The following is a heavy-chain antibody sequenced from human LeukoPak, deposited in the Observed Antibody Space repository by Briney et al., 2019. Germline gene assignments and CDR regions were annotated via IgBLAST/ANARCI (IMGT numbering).Heavy chain of an antibody. CDR1: GGSISSGGYY. J-gene: IGHJ5*02. CDR2: IYHSGST. V-gene: IGHV4-30-2*01. CDR3: ARFNLYSRNWFDP. Sequence: SETLSLTCTVSGGSISSGGYYWSWIRQPPGKGLEWIGYIYHSGSTYYNPSLKSRVTISVDTSKNQFSLKLSSVTAADTAVYYCARFNLYSRNWFDPWGQGTLVTVSS. D-gene: IGHD6-13*01.